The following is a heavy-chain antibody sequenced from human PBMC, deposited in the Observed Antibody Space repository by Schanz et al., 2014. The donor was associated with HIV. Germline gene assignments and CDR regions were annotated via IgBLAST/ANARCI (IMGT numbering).Heavy chain of an antibody. Sequence: VQMVESGGGLVQPGGSLRLSCAASGFTFSDYSMHWVRQAPGKALEWVAVISHDGTNKFYAGSVKDRFTISRDNAKNTLYVQIRSLRNEDTAVYYCVKGERIGYRIEVTGPTFAYWGQGTLVTVSS. CDR3: VKGERIGYRIEVTGPTFAY. CDR2: ISHDGTNK. CDR1: GFTFSDYS. V-gene: IGHV3-30-3*01. J-gene: IGHJ4*02. D-gene: IGHD3-22*01.